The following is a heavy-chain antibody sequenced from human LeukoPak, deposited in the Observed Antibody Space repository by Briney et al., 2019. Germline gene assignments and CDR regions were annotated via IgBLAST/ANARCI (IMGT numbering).Heavy chain of an antibody. J-gene: IGHJ5*02. CDR1: GGSISSDNHY. Sequence: PSQTLSLTCTVSGGSISSDNHYWSWIRQHPGKGLEWIGYMNYSGNTHYNPSLKSRGTISVDTSKNQFSLKLNSVTAADTAVYYCARVGYEYVWGSYRYGWFDPWGQGTLVTVSS. D-gene: IGHD3-16*02. CDR3: ARVGYEYVWGSYRYGWFDP. CDR2: MNYSGNT. V-gene: IGHV4-31*03.